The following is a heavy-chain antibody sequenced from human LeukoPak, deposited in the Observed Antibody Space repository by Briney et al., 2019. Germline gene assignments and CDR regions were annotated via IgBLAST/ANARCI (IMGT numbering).Heavy chain of an antibody. J-gene: IGHJ4*02. CDR3: ARAMVTRFDY. Sequence: GASVKVSCKASGYTFTSYGISWVRQAPGQGLEWMGWINPNSGGTNYAQKFQGRVTMTRDTSISTAYMELSRLRSDDTAVYYCARAMVTRFDYWGQGTLVTVSS. D-gene: IGHD5-18*01. V-gene: IGHV1-2*02. CDR2: INPNSGGT. CDR1: GYTFTSYG.